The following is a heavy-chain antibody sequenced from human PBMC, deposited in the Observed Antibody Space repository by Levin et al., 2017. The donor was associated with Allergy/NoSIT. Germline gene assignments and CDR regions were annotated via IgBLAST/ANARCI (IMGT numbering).Heavy chain of an antibody. CDR2: IYYSGST. D-gene: IGHD4-17*01. Sequence: SETLSLTCTVSGGSISSSSYYWGWIRQPPGKGLEWIGSIYYSGSTYYNPSLKSRVTISVDTSKNQFSLKLSSVTAADTAVYYCARPNYDYGDYNAFDIWGQGTMVTVSS. J-gene: IGHJ3*02. V-gene: IGHV4-39*01. CDR1: GGSISSSSYY. CDR3: ARPNYDYGDYNAFDI.